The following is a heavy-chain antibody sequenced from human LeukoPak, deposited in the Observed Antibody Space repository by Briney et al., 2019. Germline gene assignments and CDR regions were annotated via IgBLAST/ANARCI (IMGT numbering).Heavy chain of an antibody. J-gene: IGHJ4*02. Sequence: SETLSLTCTVSGYSISSGYYWGWIRQPPGKGLEWIGSIYHSGSTYYNPSLKSRVTISVDTSKNQFSLKLSSVTAADTAVYYCAGVSLEFDYWGQGTLVTVSS. CDR2: IYHSGST. D-gene: IGHD2/OR15-2a*01. V-gene: IGHV4-38-2*02. CDR3: AGVSLEFDY. CDR1: GYSISSGYY.